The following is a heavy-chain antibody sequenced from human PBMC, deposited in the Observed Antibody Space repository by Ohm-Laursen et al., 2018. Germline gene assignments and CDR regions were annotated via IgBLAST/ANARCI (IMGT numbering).Heavy chain of an antibody. V-gene: IGHV3-64*01. CDR3: ASRTGRLAGDAFDI. D-gene: IGHD1-14*01. Sequence: SLRLSCSASGFTFSSYAMHWVRQAPGKGLEYVSAISSNGGSTYYANSVKGRFTISRDNSKNTLYLQMGSLRAEDMAVYYCASRTGRLAGDAFDIWGQGTMVTVSS. J-gene: IGHJ3*02. CDR2: ISSNGGST. CDR1: GFTFSSYA.